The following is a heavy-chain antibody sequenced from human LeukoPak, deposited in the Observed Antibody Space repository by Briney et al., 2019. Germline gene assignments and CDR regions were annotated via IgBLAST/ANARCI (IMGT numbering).Heavy chain of an antibody. Sequence: HPGGSLRLSCAASGFTLSSYAMTWVRPAPGRGREWVSEICEVGHSKNCADSVKGRCTMSRDNSKNTLYLQMDSLRVEDRAVYYCARDATSKENYGSETYYVKRGMDVWGQGTTVTVSS. J-gene: IGHJ6*01. CDR2: ICEVGHSK. V-gene: IGHV3-23*01. CDR1: GFTLSSYA. CDR3: ARDATSKENYGSETYYVKRGMDV. D-gene: IGHD3-10*01.